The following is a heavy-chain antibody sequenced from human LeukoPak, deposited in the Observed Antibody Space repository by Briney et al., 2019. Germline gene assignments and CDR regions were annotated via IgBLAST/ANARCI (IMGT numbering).Heavy chain of an antibody. V-gene: IGHV5-51*01. CDR2: IYPGDSDA. Sequence: GESLKISCKGSGYSFTNYWIGWVRQMPGKGLKWMGIIYPGDSDARYSPSFQGQVTISADKSISTAYLQWSSLKASDTAMYYCARTRGVGYSGYDSPSDYWGQGTLVTVSS. CDR3: ARTRGVGYSGYDSPSDY. J-gene: IGHJ4*02. CDR1: GYSFTNYW. D-gene: IGHD5-12*01.